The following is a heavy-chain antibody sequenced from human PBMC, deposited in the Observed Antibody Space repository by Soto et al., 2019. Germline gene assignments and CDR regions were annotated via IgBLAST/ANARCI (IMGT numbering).Heavy chain of an antibody. J-gene: IGHJ4*02. CDR1: GYTFTGYY. CDR2: SNPNSGGT. CDR3: ARVSNWEQLVSFDY. D-gene: IGHD6-13*01. V-gene: IGHV1-2*04. Sequence: GASVKVSCKASGYTFTGYYMHWVRQAPGQGLEWMGWSNPNSGGTNYAQKFQGWVTMTRDTSISTAYMELSRLRSDDTAVYYCARVSNWEQLVSFDYWGQGTLVTVSS.